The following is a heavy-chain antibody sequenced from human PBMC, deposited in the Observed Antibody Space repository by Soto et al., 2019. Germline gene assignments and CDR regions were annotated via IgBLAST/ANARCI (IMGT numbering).Heavy chain of an antibody. CDR3: ARGLFGGYSRASY. CDR2: INLSGTT. D-gene: IGHD2-15*01. Sequence: QVQLQESGPGLVKPSGTLSLTCAVSGGSVSATNWWSWIRQPPGKGLGWIGEINLSGTTNSNPSLTRRVTMAIDCCQNGLSLALTAVTAAGTAVCSCARGLFGGYSRASYWGQRPLVTFSS. V-gene: IGHV4-4*02. J-gene: IGHJ4*02. CDR1: GGSVSATNW.